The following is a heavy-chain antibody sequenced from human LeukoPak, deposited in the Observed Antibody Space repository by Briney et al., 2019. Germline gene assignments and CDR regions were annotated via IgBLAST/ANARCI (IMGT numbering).Heavy chain of an antibody. CDR2: IYPGDSDT. CDR1: GYTFTNYW. Sequence: GESLQISCKGSGYTFTNYWIGWVRQMPGKGLEWMGIIYPGDSDTRYSPSFQGQVTISADRSINTAYLQWSSLKASDTAMYYCARSPISYYYDSSGGHDAFDVWGQGTLVTVSS. J-gene: IGHJ3*01. CDR3: ARSPISYYYDSSGGHDAFDV. V-gene: IGHV5-51*01. D-gene: IGHD3-22*01.